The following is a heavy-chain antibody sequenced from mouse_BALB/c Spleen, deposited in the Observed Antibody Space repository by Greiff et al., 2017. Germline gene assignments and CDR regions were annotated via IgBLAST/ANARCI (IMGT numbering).Heavy chain of an antibody. Sequence: VQLKQSGGGLVQPGGSLKLSCAASGFTFSSFGMHWVRQAPEKGLEWVAYISSGSSTIYYADTVKGRFTISRDNPKNTLFLQMTSLRSEDTAMYYCARTITTVVANAMDYWGQGTSVTVSS. CDR1: GFTFSSFG. D-gene: IGHD1-1*01. J-gene: IGHJ4*01. V-gene: IGHV5-17*02. CDR3: ARTITTVVANAMDY. CDR2: ISSGSSTI.